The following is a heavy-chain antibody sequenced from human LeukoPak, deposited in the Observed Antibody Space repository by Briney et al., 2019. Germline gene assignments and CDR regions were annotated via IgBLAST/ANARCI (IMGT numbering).Heavy chain of an antibody. J-gene: IGHJ4*02. CDR3: AREGFGSPGGHDY. V-gene: IGHV3-30*01. D-gene: IGHD3-10*01. CDR2: MTSDGSKI. CDR1: GFTFSSHT. Sequence: PGRSLRLSCAASGFTFSSHTMHWVRQAPGKGLEWVAVMTSDGSKIFYLDSVKGRFTISRDNSKNMLYLQMNSLKDEDTAVYFCAREGFGSPGGHDYWGQGTLVTVSS.